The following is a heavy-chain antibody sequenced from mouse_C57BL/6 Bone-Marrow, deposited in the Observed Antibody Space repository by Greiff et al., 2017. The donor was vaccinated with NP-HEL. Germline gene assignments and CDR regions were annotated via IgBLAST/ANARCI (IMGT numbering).Heavy chain of an antibody. J-gene: IGHJ2*01. D-gene: IGHD1-1*01. CDR3: ARRMVTTVVAKGGFDY. CDR1: GYTFTSYG. V-gene: IGHV1-81*01. CDR2: IYPRSGNT. Sequence: VQLVESGAELARPGASVKLSCKASGYTFTSYGISWVKQRTGQGLEWIGEIYPRSGNTYYNEKFKGKATLTADKSSSTAYTDLSSLTSEDSAVYFCARRMVTTVVAKGGFDYWGQGTTLTVSS.